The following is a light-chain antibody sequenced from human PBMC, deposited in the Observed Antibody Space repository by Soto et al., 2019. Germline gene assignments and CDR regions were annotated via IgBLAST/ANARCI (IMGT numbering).Light chain of an antibody. CDR2: GAS. CDR1: QGISSY. CDR3: QQLNSYPQT. Sequence: DIQLTQSPSFLSASVGDRVTITCRASQGISSYLAWYQQKPGKAPKLLIFGASTLESGVPSRFSGSGSGTEFTLTISCLQPEDFATYYCQQLNSYPQTFGGGTKVEIK. V-gene: IGKV1-9*01. J-gene: IGKJ4*01.